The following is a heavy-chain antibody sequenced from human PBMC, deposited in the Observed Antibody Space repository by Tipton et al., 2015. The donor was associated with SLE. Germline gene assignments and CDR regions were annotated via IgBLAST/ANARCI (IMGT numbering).Heavy chain of an antibody. Sequence: TLSLTCTVSGGSITSHYWSWFRQPPGKGLEWIGYIYYSGRTNYNPSFKSRVTISVDTSKNQFSLKLSAVTAADTAVYYCARAPEGDLLGGMDVWGQGTPVTVSS. J-gene: IGHJ6*02. D-gene: IGHD3-16*01. CDR3: ARAPEGDLLGGMDV. CDR2: IYYSGRT. CDR1: GGSITSHY. V-gene: IGHV4-59*11.